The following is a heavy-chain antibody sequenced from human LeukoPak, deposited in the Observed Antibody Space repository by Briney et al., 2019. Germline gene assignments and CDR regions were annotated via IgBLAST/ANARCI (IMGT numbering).Heavy chain of an antibody. V-gene: IGHV3-30*18. CDR3: AKDPIALSNYDILTGDY. Sequence: GRSLRLSCAASGFTFSSYGMHWVRQAPGKGLEWVAVISYDGSNKYYADSVKGRFTISRDNSKNTLYLQMNSLRAEDTAVYYCAKDPIALSNYDILTGDYWRQGTLVTVSS. CDR2: ISYDGSNK. CDR1: GFTFSSYG. J-gene: IGHJ4*02. D-gene: IGHD3-9*01.